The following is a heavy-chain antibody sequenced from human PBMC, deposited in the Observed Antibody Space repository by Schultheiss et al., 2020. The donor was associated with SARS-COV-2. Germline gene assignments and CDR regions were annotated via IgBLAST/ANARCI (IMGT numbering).Heavy chain of an antibody. V-gene: IGHV4-38-2*01. J-gene: IGHJ6*03. CDR1: GYSISSGYY. Sequence: SETLSLTCAVSGYSISSGYYWGWIRQPPGKGLEWIGSIYHSGSTNYNPSLKSRVTISVDTSKNQFSLKLSSVTAADTAVYYCARGVPRVVVVPAATGGGYYYMDVWGKGTTVTVSS. CDR3: ARGVPRVVVVPAATGGGYYYMDV. D-gene: IGHD2-2*01. CDR2: IYHSGST.